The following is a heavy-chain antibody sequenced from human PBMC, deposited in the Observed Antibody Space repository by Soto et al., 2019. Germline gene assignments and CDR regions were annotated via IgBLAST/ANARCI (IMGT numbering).Heavy chain of an antibody. J-gene: IGHJ4*02. CDR2: IYYSGST. V-gene: IGHV4-30-4*01. CDR3: ARERDYGDYGGWGY. Sequence: QVQLQESGPGLVKPSQTLSLTCTVSGGSISSGDYYWSWIRQPPGKGLEWIGYIYYSGSTYYNPSLKSRVTISVDTSKKQLSLKLRSVTAAETSVYYCARERDYGDYGGWGYWGQGTLVTVSS. CDR1: GGSISSGDYY. D-gene: IGHD4-17*01.